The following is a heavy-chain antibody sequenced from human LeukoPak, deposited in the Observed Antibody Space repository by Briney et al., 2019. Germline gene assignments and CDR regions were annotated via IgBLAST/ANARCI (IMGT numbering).Heavy chain of an antibody. CDR3: AKDSIRWLQFGHDAFDI. CDR1: GFTFSSYG. Sequence: AGGSLRLSCAASGFTFSSYGMHWVRQAPGKGLEWGAFIRYDGSNKYYADSVKGRFTISRDNSKNTLYLQMNSLRAEDTAVYYCAKDSIRWLQFGHDAFDIWGKGTMVTVSS. CDR2: IRYDGSNK. V-gene: IGHV3-30*02. D-gene: IGHD5-24*01. J-gene: IGHJ3*02.